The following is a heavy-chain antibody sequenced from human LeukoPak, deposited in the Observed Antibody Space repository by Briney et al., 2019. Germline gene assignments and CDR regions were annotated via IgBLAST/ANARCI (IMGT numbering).Heavy chain of an antibody. V-gene: IGHV1-69*13. CDR1: GGTFSSYA. CDR3: ARGLKLGDSSGYYEFAY. J-gene: IGHJ4*02. CDR2: IIPIFGTA. D-gene: IGHD3-22*01. Sequence: GASVKVSCKASGGTFSSYAISWVRQAPGQGLEWMGGIIPIFGTANYAQKFQGRVTITADESMSTAYMELSSLRSEDTAVYYCARGLKLGDSSGYYEFAYWGQGTLVTVSS.